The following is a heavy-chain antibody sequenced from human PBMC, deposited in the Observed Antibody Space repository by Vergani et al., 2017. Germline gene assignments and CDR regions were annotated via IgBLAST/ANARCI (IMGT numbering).Heavy chain of an antibody. V-gene: IGHV3-23*04. CDR1: GFTFSSYA. Sequence: EVQLVESGGGLVKPGGSLRLSCAASGFTFSSYAMSWVRQAPGKGLEWVSAISGSGGSTYYADSVKGRFTISRDNSKNTLYLQMNSLRAEDTAVYYCAKERPYYYDSSGSTPFDYWGQGTLVTVSS. CDR3: AKERPYYYDSSGSTPFDY. CDR2: ISGSGGST. J-gene: IGHJ4*02. D-gene: IGHD3-22*01.